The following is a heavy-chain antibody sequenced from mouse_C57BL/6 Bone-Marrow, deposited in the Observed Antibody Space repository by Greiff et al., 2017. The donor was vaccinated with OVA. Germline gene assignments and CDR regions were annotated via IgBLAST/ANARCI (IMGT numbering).Heavy chain of an antibody. Sequence: VQLQQSGPELVKPGASVKISCKASGYTFTDYYINWVKQRPGQGLEWIGWIFPGSGSTYYNEKFKGKATLTVDKSSSTAYMLLSSLTSEDSAVYFCASIYYYGSSPHYLDYWGQGTTLTVSS. CDR1: GYTFTDYY. CDR2: IFPGSGST. D-gene: IGHD1-1*01. CDR3: ASIYYYGSSPHYLDY. V-gene: IGHV1-75*01. J-gene: IGHJ2*01.